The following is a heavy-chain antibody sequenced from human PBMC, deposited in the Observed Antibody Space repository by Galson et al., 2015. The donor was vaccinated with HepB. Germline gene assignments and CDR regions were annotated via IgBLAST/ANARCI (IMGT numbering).Heavy chain of an antibody. V-gene: IGHV5-51*03. J-gene: IGHJ4*02. Sequence: QSGAEVKKPGESLKISCKGSGYSFISNWIGWVRLMPGKGLEWMGIIYPGDSDTRYSPSFQGQVTISADKSISTAYLQWSSLEASDTAMYFCARSEWFGELSNFDYWGQGTLVTVSS. CDR1: GYSFISNW. CDR3: ARSEWFGELSNFDY. D-gene: IGHD3-10*01. CDR2: IYPGDSDT.